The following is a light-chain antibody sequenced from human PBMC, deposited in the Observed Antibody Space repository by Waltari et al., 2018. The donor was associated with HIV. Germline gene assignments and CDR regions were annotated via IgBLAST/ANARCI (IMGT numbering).Light chain of an antibody. CDR2: GNN. V-gene: IGLV1-51*01. CDR1: SSNIGNHD. Sequence: QSVLTQPPSVSAAPGQTVTISCSGSSSNIGNHDVSWYQQLPGTAPKLLIYGNNKRPSGTPDRFSGSKSGTSATLGITGLQTGDEADYYCGTWDSSRSAVFGGGTKLTVL. J-gene: IGLJ3*02. CDR3: GTWDSSRSAV.